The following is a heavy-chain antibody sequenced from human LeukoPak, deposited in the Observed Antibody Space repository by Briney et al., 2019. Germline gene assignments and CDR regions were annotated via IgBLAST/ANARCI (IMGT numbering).Heavy chain of an antibody. Sequence: GESLKISCKGSGYSFTSYWISWVRQMPGKGVEWMGRIDPSDSYTNYSPSFQGHVTISADKSISTAYLQWSSLKASDTAMYYCARFVGACSGGSCYSDYWGQGTLVTVSS. D-gene: IGHD2-15*01. J-gene: IGHJ4*02. CDR1: GYSFTSYW. V-gene: IGHV5-10-1*01. CDR2: IDPSDSYT. CDR3: ARFVGACSGGSCYSDY.